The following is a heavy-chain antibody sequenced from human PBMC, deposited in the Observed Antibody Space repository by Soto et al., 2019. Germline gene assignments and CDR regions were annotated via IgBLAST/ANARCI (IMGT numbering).Heavy chain of an antibody. D-gene: IGHD3-9*01. CDR2: ISAHTGKT. CDR1: GYTFTNHG. Sequence: ASVKVSCKASGYTFTNHGVTWVRQAPGQGLEWMGWISAHTGKTNYAQKFQARVTMTTDKSTSTAYMELRSLTSGDTAVYYCARARYDPILTGHPYGMDLWGQGTTVTVSS. J-gene: IGHJ6*02. CDR3: ARARYDPILTGHPYGMDL. V-gene: IGHV1-18*01.